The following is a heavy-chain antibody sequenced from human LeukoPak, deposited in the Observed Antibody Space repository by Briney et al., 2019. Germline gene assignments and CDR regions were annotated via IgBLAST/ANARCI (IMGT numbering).Heavy chain of an antibody. D-gene: IGHD2-2*01. CDR1: GNSISSGDNY. CDR3: ARGGGGRYCSSTSCKRGYFDY. V-gene: IGHV4-61*02. Sequence: PSETLSLTCTVSGNSISSGDNYWSWIRQPAGKGLEWIGRIYTSGSTNYNPSLKSRVTISVDTSKNQFSLKLSSVTAADTAVYYCARGGGGRYCSSTSCKRGYFDYWGQGTLVTVSS. CDR2: IYTSGST. J-gene: IGHJ4*02.